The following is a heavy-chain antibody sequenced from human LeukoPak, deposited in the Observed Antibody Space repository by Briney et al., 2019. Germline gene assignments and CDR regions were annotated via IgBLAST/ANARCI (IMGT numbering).Heavy chain of an antibody. J-gene: IGHJ6*03. Sequence: GGSLRLSCAASGFTFSSYSMNWVRQAPGKGLEWVSSISSSSSYIYYADSVKGRFTISRDNAKNALYLQMNSLRAEDTAVYYCAIWGGLGYCSGGSCHDYYYYYMDVWGKGTTVTVSS. CDR3: AIWGGLGYCSGGSCHDYYYYYMDV. D-gene: IGHD2-15*01. CDR2: ISSSSSYI. V-gene: IGHV3-21*01. CDR1: GFTFSSYS.